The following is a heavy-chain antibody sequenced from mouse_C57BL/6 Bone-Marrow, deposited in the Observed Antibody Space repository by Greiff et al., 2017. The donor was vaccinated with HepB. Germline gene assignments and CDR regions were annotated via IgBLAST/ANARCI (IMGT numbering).Heavy chain of an antibody. CDR1: GFSLTSYG. D-gene: IGHD1-1*01. V-gene: IGHV2-2*01. Sequence: QVQLKESGPGLVQPSQSLSITCTVSGFSLTSYGVHWVRQSPGKGLEWLGVIWSGGSTDYNAAFISRLSISKDNSKSQVFFKMNSLQADDTAIDYCASHYGSSPWFAYWGQGTLVTVSA. CDR2: IWSGGST. CDR3: ASHYGSSPWFAY. J-gene: IGHJ3*01.